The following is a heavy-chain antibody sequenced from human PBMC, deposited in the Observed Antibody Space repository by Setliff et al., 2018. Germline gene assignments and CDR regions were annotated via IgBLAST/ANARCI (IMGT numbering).Heavy chain of an antibody. CDR1: GGSISSGDYY. V-gene: IGHV4-30-4*08. Sequence: SETLSLTCTVSGGSISSGDYYWSWIRQPPGKGLEWIAYIYYIGSTNYNPSLKSRVTISMDTSKNQFSLKVSSVTAADTAVYYCARSFSRREKFLLDYWGQGALVTVSS. J-gene: IGHJ4*02. CDR2: IYYIGST. CDR3: ARSFSRREKFLLDY.